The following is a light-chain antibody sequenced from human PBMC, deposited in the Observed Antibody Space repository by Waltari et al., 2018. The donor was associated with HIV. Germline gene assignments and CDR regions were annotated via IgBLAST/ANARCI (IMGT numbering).Light chain of an antibody. Sequence: EIQLTQSPSSLSASVGDRVTITCRASRSISTFLNWYQQKPGKAPKLLIYSASSLQSWVPSRFSGSGSGTDFTLTISSLQPEDSASYFCPQSYIAYTFGQGTKLEI. CDR2: SAS. CDR1: RSISTF. J-gene: IGKJ2*01. CDR3: PQSYIAYT. V-gene: IGKV1-39*01.